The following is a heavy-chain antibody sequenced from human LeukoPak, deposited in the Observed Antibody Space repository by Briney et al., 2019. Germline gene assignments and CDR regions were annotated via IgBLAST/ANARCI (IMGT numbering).Heavy chain of an antibody. Sequence: GGSLRLSCAASGFTFSSYAMSWVRQAPGKGLEWASAISGSGGSTYYADSVKGRFTISRDNSKNTLYLQMNSLRAEDTAVYYFAKDHSLLTYYDSSDRYMDVWGKGTTVTVSS. CDR2: ISGSGGST. V-gene: IGHV3-23*01. CDR3: AKDHSLLTYYDSSDRYMDV. J-gene: IGHJ6*03. CDR1: GFTFSSYA. D-gene: IGHD3-22*01.